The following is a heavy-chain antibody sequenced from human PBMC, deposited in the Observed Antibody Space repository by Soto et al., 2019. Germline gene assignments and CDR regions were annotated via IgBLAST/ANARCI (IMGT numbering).Heavy chain of an antibody. D-gene: IGHD3-16*02. V-gene: IGHV3-15*01. Sequence: PGGSLRLSCAASGFPFTNAWMSWVRQVPGKGLEWIARVLSKADGGETDYAAPVKDRFTISRDDSRNTLHLQMNSLRTEDTAVYYCTTYDYIWGSDRSRWAYWVQGALVTDPS. J-gene: IGHJ4*02. CDR3: TTYDYIWGSDRSRWAY. CDR1: GFPFTNAW. CDR2: VLSKADGGET.